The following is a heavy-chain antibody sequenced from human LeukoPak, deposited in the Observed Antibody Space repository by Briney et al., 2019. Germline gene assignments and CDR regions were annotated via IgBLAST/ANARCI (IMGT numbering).Heavy chain of an antibody. CDR1: GYTFTGYY. CDR2: INPNSGGT. D-gene: IGHD1-20*01. V-gene: IGHV1-2*06. CDR3: ARDANWNYYMDV. J-gene: IGHJ6*03. Sequence: ASVKVSCKASGYTFTGYYMHWVRQAPGQGLEWMGRINPNSGGTNYAQKFQGRVTMTRDTSISTAYMELSRLRSDDTALYYCARDANWNYYMDVWGKGTTVTVSS.